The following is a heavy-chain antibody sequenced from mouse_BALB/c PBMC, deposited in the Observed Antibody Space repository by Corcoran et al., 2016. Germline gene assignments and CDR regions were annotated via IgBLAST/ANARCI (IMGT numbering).Heavy chain of an antibody. CDR1: GYTFTSYV. J-gene: IGHJ2*01. Sequence: EVQLQQSGPELVKPGASVKMSCKASGYTFTSYVIHWVKQKHGQGLEWIGYIYPYNAGTKYNEKFKGKATLTSDKSSSTAYMELSSLTSEDSAVYYCAREVPGGNPFDYWGQGTTLTVSS. D-gene: IGHD2-1*01. CDR2: IYPYNAGT. CDR3: AREVPGGNPFDY. V-gene: IGHV1S136*01.